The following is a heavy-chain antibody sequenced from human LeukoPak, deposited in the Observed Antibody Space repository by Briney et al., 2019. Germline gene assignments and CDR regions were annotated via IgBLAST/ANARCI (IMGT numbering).Heavy chain of an antibody. CDR1: GFTFSSYS. V-gene: IGHV3-21*01. CDR2: ISSSSGYI. Sequence: PGGSLRLSCAASGFTFSSYSMNWVRQAPGKGLEWVSSISSSSGYIYYADSVKGRFTISRDNAKNSLYLQMNSLRAEDTAVYYCARELPVDYDFWSGYSPFDYWGQGTLVTVSS. D-gene: IGHD3-3*01. CDR3: ARELPVDYDFWSGYSPFDY. J-gene: IGHJ4*02.